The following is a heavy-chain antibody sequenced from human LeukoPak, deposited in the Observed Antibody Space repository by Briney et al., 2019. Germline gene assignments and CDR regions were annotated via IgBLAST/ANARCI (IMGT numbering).Heavy chain of an antibody. CDR1: GFTFSSYG. J-gene: IGHJ4*02. D-gene: IGHD3-22*01. Sequence: GGSLRLSCVAPGFTFSSYGMHWVRQAPGKGLEWVAFIRSDGTNKYYADSVKGRFTISRDNSKNTLFLQMNSLRADDTAVYYCAKDHSLQYYDSSGYFPGYYWGQGTLVTVSS. V-gene: IGHV3-30*02. CDR2: IRSDGTNK. CDR3: AKDHSLQYYDSSGYFPGYY.